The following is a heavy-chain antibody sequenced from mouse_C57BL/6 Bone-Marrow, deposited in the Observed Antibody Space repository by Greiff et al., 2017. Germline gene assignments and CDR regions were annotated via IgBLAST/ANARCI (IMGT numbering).Heavy chain of an antibody. CDR3: ARLWSYYAMDY. CDR2: IDPSDSYT. J-gene: IGHJ4*01. Sequence: VQLQQPGAELVRPGTSVKLSCKASGYTFTSYWMHRVKQRPGQGLEWIGVIDPSDSYTNYNQKFKGKATLTVDTSSSTAYMQLSSLTSEDSAVYYCARLWSYYAMDYWGQGTSVTVSS. CDR1: GYTFTSYW. V-gene: IGHV1-59*01.